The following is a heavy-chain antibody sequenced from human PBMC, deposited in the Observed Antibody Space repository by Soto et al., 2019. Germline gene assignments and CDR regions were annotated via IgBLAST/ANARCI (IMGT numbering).Heavy chain of an antibody. V-gene: IGHV3-30*18. CDR1: GFTFSSYG. D-gene: IGHD2-2*01. CDR3: AKSPVVPAAPWDIVAIRNSVSGLY. J-gene: IGHJ4*02. CDR2: ISYDGSNK. Sequence: GGSLRLSCAASGFTFSSYGMHWVRQAPGKGLEWVAVISYDGSNKYYADSVKGRFTISRDNSKNTLYLQMNSLRAEDTAVYYCAKSPVVPAAPWDIVAIRNSVSGLYWAQGTLVTVSS.